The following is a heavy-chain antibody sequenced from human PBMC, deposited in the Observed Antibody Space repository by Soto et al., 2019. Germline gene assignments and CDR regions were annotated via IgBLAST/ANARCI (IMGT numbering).Heavy chain of an antibody. D-gene: IGHD4-17*01. Sequence: GASVKVSCKASGYTFTGYYMHWVRQAPGQGLEWMGWINPNSGGTNYAQKFQGWVTMTRDTSISTAYMELSRLRSDDTAVYYCARRLAVTTDTNAFDIWGQGTMVTVSS. J-gene: IGHJ3*02. CDR2: INPNSGGT. CDR3: ARRLAVTTDTNAFDI. CDR1: GYTFTGYY. V-gene: IGHV1-2*04.